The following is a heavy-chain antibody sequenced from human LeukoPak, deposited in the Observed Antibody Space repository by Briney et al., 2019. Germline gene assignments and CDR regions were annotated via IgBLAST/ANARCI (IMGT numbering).Heavy chain of an antibody. CDR1: GFTFSSYS. CDR3: AKSGTRSSWSPRVKTYLDY. J-gene: IGHJ4*02. CDR2: ISSSSSYI. D-gene: IGHD6-13*01. V-gene: IGHV3-21*01. Sequence: GGSLRLSCAASGFTFSSYSMNWVRQAPGKGLEWVSSISSSSSYIYYADSVKGRFTISRDNAKNSLYLQMNSLRAEDTAVYYCAKSGTRSSWSPRVKTYLDYWGQGTLVTVSS.